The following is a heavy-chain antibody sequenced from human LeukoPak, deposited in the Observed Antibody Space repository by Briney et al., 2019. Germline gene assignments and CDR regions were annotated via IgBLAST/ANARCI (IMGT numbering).Heavy chain of an antibody. V-gene: IGHV1-69*13. CDR2: IIPIFGTA. CDR3: ARSGLGYYYYYGMDV. D-gene: IGHD1-1*01. Sequence: ASVKVSCKASGGTFSSYAISWVRQAPGQGLEWMGGIIPIFGTANYAQKFQGRVTITADESTSTAYMELSSLRSEDTAVYYYARSGLGYYYYYGMDVWGQGTTVTVSS. CDR1: GGTFSSYA. J-gene: IGHJ6*02.